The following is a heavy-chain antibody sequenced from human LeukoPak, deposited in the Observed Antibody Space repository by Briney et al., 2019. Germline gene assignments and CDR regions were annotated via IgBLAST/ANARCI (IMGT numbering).Heavy chain of an antibody. D-gene: IGHD6-13*01. CDR3: ARDVVAAVSNWFDP. V-gene: IGHV1-69*05. Sequence: GASVKVSCKASGGTFSSYAISWVRQAPGQGLEWMGGIIPIFGTANYAQKFQGRVTITTDESTSTAYMELSGLRSEDTAVYYCARDVVAAVSNWFDPWGQGTLVTVSS. CDR2: IIPIFGTA. J-gene: IGHJ5*02. CDR1: GGTFSSYA.